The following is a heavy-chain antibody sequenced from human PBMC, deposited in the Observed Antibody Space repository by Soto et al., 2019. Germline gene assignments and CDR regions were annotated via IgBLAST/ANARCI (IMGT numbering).Heavy chain of an antibody. CDR1: GSTFSSYA. CDR3: ATTLRTFYYFDY. V-gene: IGHV3-23*01. CDR2: ISGSGGST. J-gene: IGHJ4*02. D-gene: IGHD3-3*01. Sequence: PGGSLRLSCAASGSTFSSYAMSWVRQAPGKGLAWVSTISGSGGSTYYADSVKGRFTISRDNSKNTLSLQMNSLRAEDTAVYYCATTLRTFYYFDYWGQGALVTVSS.